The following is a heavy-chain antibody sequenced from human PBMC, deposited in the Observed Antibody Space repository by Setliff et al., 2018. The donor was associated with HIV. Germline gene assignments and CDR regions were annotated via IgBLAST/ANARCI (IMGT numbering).Heavy chain of an antibody. Sequence: SGPTLVNPTQTLTPTCTFSGFSLSTSGVGVGWIRQPPGKALEWLALIYWDDDKRYSPSLESRLTITKDTSKNQVVLTMTNMDPVDTATYYCAHSYCSSTSCYPHYYYYMDVWGKGTTVTVSS. CDR1: GFSLSTSGVG. J-gene: IGHJ6*03. CDR3: AHSYCSSTSCYPHYYYYMDV. V-gene: IGHV2-5*02. CDR2: IYWDDDK. D-gene: IGHD2-2*01.